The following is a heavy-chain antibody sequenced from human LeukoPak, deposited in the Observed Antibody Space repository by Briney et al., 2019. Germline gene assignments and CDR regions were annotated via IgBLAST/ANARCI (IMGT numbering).Heavy chain of an antibody. V-gene: IGHV3-33*01. CDR3: ARDNQWLASHYFDY. Sequence: PGRSLRLSCAASGFTFSSYGMHWVRQAPGKGLEWVAVIWYDGSNKYYADSVKGRFTISRDNSKNTLYLQMNSLRAEDTAVYYCARDNQWLASHYFDYWGQGTLSPSPQ. J-gene: IGHJ4*02. D-gene: IGHD6-19*01. CDR1: GFTFSSYG. CDR2: IWYDGSNK.